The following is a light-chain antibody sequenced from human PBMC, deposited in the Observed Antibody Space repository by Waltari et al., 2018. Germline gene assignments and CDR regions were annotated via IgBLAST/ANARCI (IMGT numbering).Light chain of an antibody. Sequence: QLVLTQPPSASASLGASVKLTCTLSSGHSSFVIAWHQQQPGKGPRYLMTLNTDGGHTKGDWVPVAFSGSTSGAERYLTIASLQSEDEADYFCQTWGTGIVVFGGGTKLTVL. CDR1: SGHSSFV. V-gene: IGLV4-69*01. CDR2: LNTDGGH. J-gene: IGLJ2*01. CDR3: QTWGTGIVV.